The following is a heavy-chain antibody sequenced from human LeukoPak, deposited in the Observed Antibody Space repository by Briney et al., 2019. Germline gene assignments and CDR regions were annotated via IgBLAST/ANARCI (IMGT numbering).Heavy chain of an antibody. CDR3: AKDRGYSGYGMDY. D-gene: IGHD5-12*01. CDR1: GFTFSNYN. J-gene: IGHJ4*02. V-gene: IGHV3-21*04. CDR2: ISSGSSSI. Sequence: GGSLRLSCAGSGFTFSNYNMNWVRQTPGKGLEWVSSISSGSSSIYYADSVKGRFTISRDNSKNTLYLQMNSLRAEDTAIYYCAKDRGYSGYGMDYWGQGTLVTVSS.